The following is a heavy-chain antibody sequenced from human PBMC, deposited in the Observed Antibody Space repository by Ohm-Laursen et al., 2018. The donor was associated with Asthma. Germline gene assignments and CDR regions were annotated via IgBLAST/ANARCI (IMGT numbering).Heavy chain of an antibody. Sequence: SLRLSCTASGFAFSSYAMHWVRQAPGKGLEWVSGISWNSGSIGYADSVKGRFTISRDNAKNSLYLQMNSLRAEDTALYYCAKDYCSGGSCYFDYWGQGTLVTVSS. J-gene: IGHJ4*02. CDR3: AKDYCSGGSCYFDY. D-gene: IGHD2-15*01. CDR1: GFAFSSYA. V-gene: IGHV3-9*01. CDR2: ISWNSGSI.